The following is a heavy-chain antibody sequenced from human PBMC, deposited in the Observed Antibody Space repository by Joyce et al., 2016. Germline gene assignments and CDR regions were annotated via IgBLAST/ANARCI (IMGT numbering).Heavy chain of an antibody. Sequence: QLQLQESGPGLVKPSETLFLTCTVSGGSINSSSYHWGWIRQPPGKGLEWIGNIFNRSSTYYNPSLKSRVTISLDTSKNQFTLRLNSVTAADTAVYYCARHRNDFILGSYRVSYFDYWGQGTLVTVSS. J-gene: IGHJ4*02. V-gene: IGHV4-39*01. CDR3: ARHRNDFILGSYRVSYFDY. D-gene: IGHD3-16*02. CDR2: IFNRSST. CDR1: GGSINSSSYH.